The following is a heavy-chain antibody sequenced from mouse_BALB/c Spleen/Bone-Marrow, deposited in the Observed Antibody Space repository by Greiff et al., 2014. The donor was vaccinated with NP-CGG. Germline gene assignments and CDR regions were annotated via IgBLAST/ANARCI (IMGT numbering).Heavy chain of an antibody. V-gene: IGHV1-87*01. D-gene: IGHD1-1*01. Sequence: QVQLQQSGAELARPGASVKLSCKASGYTFTGYWMQWVKQRPGQGLEWIGIIYPGDDDTRYIQKFKGKATLTADKSSSTAYMQLSNLASEDSAVYYCARVFYDSTSDYWGQGTTLTVSS. CDR1: GYTFTGYW. J-gene: IGHJ2*01. CDR2: IYPGDDDT. CDR3: ARVFYDSTSDY.